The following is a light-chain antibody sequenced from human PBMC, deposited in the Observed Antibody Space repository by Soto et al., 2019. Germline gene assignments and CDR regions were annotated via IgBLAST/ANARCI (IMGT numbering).Light chain of an antibody. V-gene: IGKV3-11*01. CDR1: QNIAIY. J-gene: IGKJ1*01. CDR3: QQRATWPWT. CDR2: DTF. Sequence: VLTQSPATLSFSPGERATLSCRASQNIAIYLAWYQQKSGQSPRLLIYDTFNRAPGIPDRFSGSGSGTDFTLTISSLEPEDFAVYYCQQRATWPWTFDQGTTVEIK.